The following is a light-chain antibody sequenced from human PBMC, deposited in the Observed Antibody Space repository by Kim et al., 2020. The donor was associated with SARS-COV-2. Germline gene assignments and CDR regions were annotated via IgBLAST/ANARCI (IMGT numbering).Light chain of an antibody. Sequence: PEKTARITCGGNNIGSKSVHWYQQKPGQAPVLVIYYDSDRPSGIPERFSGSNSANTATLTISRVEAGDEADYYCQVWDSSSDHVVFGGGTQLTVL. CDR1: NIGSKS. CDR2: YDS. V-gene: IGLV3-21*04. J-gene: IGLJ2*01. CDR3: QVWDSSSDHVV.